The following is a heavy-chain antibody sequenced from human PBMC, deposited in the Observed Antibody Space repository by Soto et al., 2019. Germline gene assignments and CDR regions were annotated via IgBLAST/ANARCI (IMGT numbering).Heavy chain of an antibody. CDR2: ISYNGDNT. D-gene: IGHD1-20*01. Sequence: GGSLRLSCGASGFTFSSYAMTWVRQAPGKGLEWVSAISYNGDNTYYADSVKGRFTISRDNSRNTLSLQMSSLRAEDTAFYYCAKVVPHITSLILPGDFWGRGSLVTVSS. CDR3: AKVVPHITSLILPGDF. CDR1: GFTFSSYA. V-gene: IGHV3-23*01. J-gene: IGHJ4*02.